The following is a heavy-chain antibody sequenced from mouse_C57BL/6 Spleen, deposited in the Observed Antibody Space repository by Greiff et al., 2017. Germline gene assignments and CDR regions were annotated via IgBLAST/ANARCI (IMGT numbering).Heavy chain of an antibody. Sequence: QVQLKQPGAELVRPGSSVKLSCKASGYTFTSYWMHWVKQRPIQGLEWIGNIDPSDSETHYNQKFKDKATLTVDKSSSTAYMQLSSLTSEDSAVYYCARSGDYGSSSYYFDYWGQGTTLTVSS. J-gene: IGHJ2*01. V-gene: IGHV1-52*01. CDR2: IDPSDSET. CDR1: GYTFTSYW. D-gene: IGHD1-1*01. CDR3: ARSGDYGSSSYYFDY.